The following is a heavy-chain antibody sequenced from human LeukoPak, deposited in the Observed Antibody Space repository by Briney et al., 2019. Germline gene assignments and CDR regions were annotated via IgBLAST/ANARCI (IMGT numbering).Heavy chain of an antibody. Sequence: GGSLRLSCAAAGFTFNHAWMSWVRQAPGKGLEWVGRIKSKTDRGTTDYAAPVKGRFTISRADSKNTLYLQMNSLKTEDTAVYYCTWVGAKYYFDYWGQGTLVTVSS. V-gene: IGHV3-15*01. CDR3: TWVGAKYYFDY. CDR2: IKSKTDRGTT. CDR1: GFTFNHAW. J-gene: IGHJ4*02. D-gene: IGHD1-26*01.